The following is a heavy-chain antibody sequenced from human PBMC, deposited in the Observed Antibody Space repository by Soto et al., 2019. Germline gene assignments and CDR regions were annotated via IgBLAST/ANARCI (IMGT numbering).Heavy chain of an antibody. CDR2: IWYDGSNK. CDR3: AREADYYDILTGPLDY. CDR1: GFTFSSYG. V-gene: IGHV3-33*01. Sequence: QVQLVESGGGVVQPGRSLRLSCAASGFTFSSYGMHWVRQAPGKGLEWVAVIWYDGSNKYYADSVKGRFTISRDNSKNTLYLQMNSLRAEDTAVYYCAREADYYDILTGPLDYWGQGTLVTVSS. D-gene: IGHD3-9*01. J-gene: IGHJ4*02.